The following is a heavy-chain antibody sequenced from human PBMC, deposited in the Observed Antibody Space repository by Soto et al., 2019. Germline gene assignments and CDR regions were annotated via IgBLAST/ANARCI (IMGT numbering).Heavy chain of an antibody. V-gene: IGHV3-23*01. Sequence: EVQLLESGGGLVQPGGSLRLSCAASGFTFTSYAMNWVRQAPGKGLEWVSAISGSGDNTYYADSVKGRFAISRDNSKHTLYLQMNSLRAEDTAVYYCAKVPIFGVVSRSYGMDVWGQGTTVTVSS. CDR1: GFTFTSYA. CDR3: AKVPIFGVVSRSYGMDV. D-gene: IGHD3-3*02. J-gene: IGHJ6*02. CDR2: ISGSGDNT.